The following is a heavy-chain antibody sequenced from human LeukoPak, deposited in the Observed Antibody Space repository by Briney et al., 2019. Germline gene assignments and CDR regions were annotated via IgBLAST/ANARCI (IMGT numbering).Heavy chain of an antibody. CDR2: VNPTTGNT. CDR3: ARERTNYYSGDQYNCFDS. D-gene: IGHD2-8*01. CDR1: GYTFNHYD. J-gene: IGHJ5*01. Sequence: ASVKVSCKASGYTFNHYDIGWLRLATGQGPEWLGWVNPTTGNTVYAQRFQDRVTMTRNTSSSTDYMELNSLKSGDTAVYYCARERTNYYSGDQYNCFDSWGQGTLVTVSS. V-gene: IGHV1-8*01.